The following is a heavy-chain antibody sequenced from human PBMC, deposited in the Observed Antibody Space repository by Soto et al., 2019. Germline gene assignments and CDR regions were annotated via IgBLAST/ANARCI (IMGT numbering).Heavy chain of an antibody. D-gene: IGHD3-10*01. CDR3: ARVKYYYGSEPMHDAFDI. V-gene: IGHV4-39*01. Sequence: PSETLSLTCTVSGGSISSSNYYWGWIRQPPGKGLEWIGSIYYSGSTYYNPSLKSRVTISVDTSKNQFSLKLSSVTAADTAVYYCARVKYYYGSEPMHDAFDIWGQGTMVTVSS. J-gene: IGHJ3*02. CDR1: GGSISSSNYY. CDR2: IYYSGST.